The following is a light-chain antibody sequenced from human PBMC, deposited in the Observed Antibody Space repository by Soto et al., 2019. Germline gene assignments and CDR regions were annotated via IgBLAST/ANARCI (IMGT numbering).Light chain of an antibody. CDR2: GAA. Sequence: ELVMTQSPGTLSLSPGDRATLSCRASQSVDSSSLSWYQQRPGQAPRLLIYGAATRASGIPARFSGSASGTDFTLTISSLQPEDFAVYYCLRDHDVPLAFGGGTKVELK. J-gene: IGKJ4*01. V-gene: IGKV3D-7*01. CDR3: LRDHDVPLA. CDR1: QSVDSSS.